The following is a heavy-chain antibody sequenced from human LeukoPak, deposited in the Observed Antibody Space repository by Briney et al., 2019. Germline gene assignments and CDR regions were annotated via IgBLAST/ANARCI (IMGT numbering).Heavy chain of an antibody. V-gene: IGHV4-34*01. Sequence: PSETLSLTCAVYGGSLNGHYWSWIRQPPGKGLEWIGEGSESGGTKFNPSLKSRVTISADTSKNQFSLKVKSVTAADTAVYYSAKNGQSGFSFDPWGQGTLVTVSS. CDR1: GGSLNGHY. J-gene: IGHJ5*02. CDR3: AKNGQSGFSFDP. D-gene: IGHD3-3*01. CDR2: GSESGGT.